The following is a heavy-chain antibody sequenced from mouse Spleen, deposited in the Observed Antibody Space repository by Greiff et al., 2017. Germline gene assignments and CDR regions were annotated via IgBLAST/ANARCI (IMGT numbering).Heavy chain of an antibody. D-gene: IGHD4-1*02. CDR3: AQLGRGYYFDY. V-gene: IGHV1-82*01. CDR1: GYAFSSSW. CDR2: IYPGDGDT. Sequence: SGPELVKPGASVKISCKASGYAFSSSWMNWVKQRPGKGLEWIGRIYPGDGDTNYNGKFKGKATLTADKSSSTACMQLSSLTSEDSAVYFCAQLGRGYYFDYWGQGTTLTVSS. J-gene: IGHJ2*01.